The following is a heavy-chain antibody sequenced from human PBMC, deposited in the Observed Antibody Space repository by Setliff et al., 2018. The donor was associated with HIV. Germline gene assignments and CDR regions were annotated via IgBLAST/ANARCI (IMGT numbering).Heavy chain of an antibody. V-gene: IGHV4-31*03. CDR2: IYYTGST. CDR3: AKLSRLTSLRNAFDI. J-gene: IGHJ3*02. Sequence: SETLSLTCTVSSGSISSGGYFWGWIRQHPGKGLEWIGYIYYTGSTYYNPSLKSRVTISIDTSKNQSSLNLSSVTAADSAVYYCAKLSRLTSLRNAFDIWGQGAVVTVSS. CDR1: SGSISSGGYF. D-gene: IGHD3-10*01.